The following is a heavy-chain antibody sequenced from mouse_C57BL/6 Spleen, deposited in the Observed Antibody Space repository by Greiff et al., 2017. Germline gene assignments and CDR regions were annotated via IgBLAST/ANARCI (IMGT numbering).Heavy chain of an antibody. D-gene: IGHD1-1*01. CDR2: ISDGGSYT. Sequence: EVQLVESGGGLVKPGGSLKLSCAASGFTFSSYAMSWVRQTPEKRLEWVATISDGGSYTYYPDNVKGRFTISRDNAKNNLSLQMSHLKSEDTAMYYCASPNYYGSGGFAYWGQGTLVTVSA. CDR3: ASPNYYGSGGFAY. V-gene: IGHV5-4*01. J-gene: IGHJ3*01. CDR1: GFTFSSYA.